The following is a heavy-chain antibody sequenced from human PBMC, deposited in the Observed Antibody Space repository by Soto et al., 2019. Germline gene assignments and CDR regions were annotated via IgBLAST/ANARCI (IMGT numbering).Heavy chain of an antibody. D-gene: IGHD4-17*01. V-gene: IGHV3-9*01. CDR1: GFTVDDYA. J-gene: IGHJ1*01. CDR2: ISWNSGRI. CDR3: AKPAVGAQEGN. Sequence: EVQLVESGGDLVQPGGSLRLSCAASGFTVDDYAMHGVRQAPGKGLEWVSGISWNSGRIGYADSVKGRFTISRDNAKNSLYLQMNSLRAEDTALYFCAKPAVGAQEGNWGQGTLVTVSS.